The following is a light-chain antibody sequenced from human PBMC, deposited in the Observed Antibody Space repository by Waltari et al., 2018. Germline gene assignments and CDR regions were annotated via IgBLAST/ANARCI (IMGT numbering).Light chain of an antibody. V-gene: IGLV1-51*02. CDR1: SANIGIKY. CDR3: GTWDSSLSGAV. CDR2: ENT. J-gene: IGLJ7*01. Sequence: QSVLTQPPSVSAAPGQRVTIPCSGGSANIGIKYLSWYRQFPGTAPKLLIYENTERPSGIPGRFSGSKSGTSATLDITGLQAGDEADYYCGTWDSSLSGAVFGGGTHLTVL.